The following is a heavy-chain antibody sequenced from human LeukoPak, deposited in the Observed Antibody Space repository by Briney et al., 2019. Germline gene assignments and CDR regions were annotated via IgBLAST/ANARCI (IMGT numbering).Heavy chain of an antibody. CDR3: ASLSARDY. V-gene: IGHV3-48*01. D-gene: IGHD1-26*01. CDR1: GFTFSSYS. Sequence: GGSLRLSCAASGFTFSSYSMNWVRQAPGKGLEWVSYISSSGSTIYYADSVKGRFTISRDNSKNTLYLQMNSLRTEDTAAYYCASLSARDYWGQGTLVTVSS. CDR2: ISSSGSTI. J-gene: IGHJ4*02.